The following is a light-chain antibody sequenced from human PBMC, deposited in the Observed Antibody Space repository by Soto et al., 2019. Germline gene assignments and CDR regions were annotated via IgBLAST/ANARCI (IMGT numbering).Light chain of an antibody. CDR3: QQYNNWPYN. Sequence: EIVMTQSPATLSVSPGERATLACRASQSVSNNLAWYQQKPGQAPRLLIYAASTRATGIPARFSGSGSGTEFTVNISSLQSEDFAVYYCQQYNNWPYNFGQGTNLEIK. V-gene: IGKV3-15*01. CDR1: QSVSNN. J-gene: IGKJ2*01. CDR2: AAS.